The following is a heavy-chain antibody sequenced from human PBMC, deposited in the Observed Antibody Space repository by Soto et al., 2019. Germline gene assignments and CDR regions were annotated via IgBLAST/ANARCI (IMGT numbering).Heavy chain of an antibody. V-gene: IGHV1-8*01. CDR2: MNPNSGNT. CDR3: ASSHSLTIFGVVAGRLYY. CDR1: GYTFTSYD. Sequence: ASVKVSCKASGYTFTSYDINWVRQATGQGLEWMGWMNPNSGNTGYAQKFQGRVTMTRNTSISTAYMELSSLRSEDTAVYYCASSHSLTIFGVVAGRLYYWGQGTPVTVSS. D-gene: IGHD3-3*01. J-gene: IGHJ4*02.